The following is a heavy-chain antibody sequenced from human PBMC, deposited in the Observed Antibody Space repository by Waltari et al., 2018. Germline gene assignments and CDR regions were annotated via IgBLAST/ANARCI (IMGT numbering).Heavy chain of an antibody. CDR2: IAFDGSDK. D-gene: IGHD1-26*01. CDR3: AKDHQWEVLLPIYQIDY. Sequence: QVQLVESGGGVVRPGRSLRLSCAASGFTFRSYGMHCVRQIPGKGLEWLTFIAFDGSDKYYADSVKGRFTIYKDNSRNTLYLQMNSLRPEDTAVYFCAKDHQWEVLLPIYQIDYWGRGTLVTVSS. V-gene: IGHV3-30*18. J-gene: IGHJ4*02. CDR1: GFTFRSYG.